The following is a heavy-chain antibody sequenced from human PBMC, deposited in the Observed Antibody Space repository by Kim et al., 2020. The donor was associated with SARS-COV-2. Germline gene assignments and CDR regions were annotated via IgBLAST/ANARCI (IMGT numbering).Heavy chain of an antibody. CDR1: GFTFSSHA. CDR3: ARDVVQQLVLPHSSGY. J-gene: IGHJ4*01. CDR2: ISYDGSNK. Sequence: GGSLRLSCAASGFTFSSHAMHWVRQAPGKGLEWVAVISYDGSNKYYADSVKGRFTISRDNSKNTLYLQMNSLRAEDTAVYYCARDVVQQLVLPHSSGYWG. D-gene: IGHD6-13*01. V-gene: IGHV3-30-3*01.